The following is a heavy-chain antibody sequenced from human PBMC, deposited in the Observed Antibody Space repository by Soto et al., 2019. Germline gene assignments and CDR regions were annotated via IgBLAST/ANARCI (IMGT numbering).Heavy chain of an antibody. CDR1: GYTFTSYD. Sequence: GASVKVSCKASGYTFTSYDIHWVRQATGQGLEWMGWMNPNSGNTGYAQKFQGRVTMTRNTYISTAYRELSSLRSEDTAVYYCARYSYGLTDYWGQGTLVNVSS. V-gene: IGHV1-8*01. D-gene: IGHD5-18*01. CDR3: ARYSYGLTDY. CDR2: MNPNSGNT. J-gene: IGHJ4*02.